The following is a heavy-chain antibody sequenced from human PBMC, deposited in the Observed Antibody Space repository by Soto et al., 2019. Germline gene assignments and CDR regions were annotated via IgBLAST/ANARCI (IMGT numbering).Heavy chain of an antibody. Sequence: GGSLRLSCVASEFTFSSYGMHWVRQAPGKGLEWLSVISYDGSNKYYTDSVKGRFTISRDNSKNTLYLQMNSLRGEDTAVYYCAKDRAFWSGTHDAFDIWGQGTMVTV. CDR1: EFTFSSYG. J-gene: IGHJ3*02. CDR2: ISYDGSNK. CDR3: AKDRAFWSGTHDAFDI. V-gene: IGHV3-30*18. D-gene: IGHD3-3*01.